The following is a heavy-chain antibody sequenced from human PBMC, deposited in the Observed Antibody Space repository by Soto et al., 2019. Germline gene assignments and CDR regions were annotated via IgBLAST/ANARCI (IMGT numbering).Heavy chain of an antibody. Sequence: QVQLVQSGAEVKKPGASVKVSCKASGYTFTSYDINWVRQATGQGLEWMGWMNPNSGNTGYAQKFQGRVTMTRNTSINTAYMELSSLSSEDTAVYYCARIAAAGTLPLYYYYGMDVWGQGTTVTVSS. CDR2: MNPNSGNT. D-gene: IGHD6-13*01. CDR3: ARIAAAGTLPLYYYYGMDV. V-gene: IGHV1-8*01. CDR1: GYTFTSYD. J-gene: IGHJ6*02.